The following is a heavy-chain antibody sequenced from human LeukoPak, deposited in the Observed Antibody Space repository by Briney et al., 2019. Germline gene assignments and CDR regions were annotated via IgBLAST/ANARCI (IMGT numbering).Heavy chain of an antibody. CDR2: ISGSGGSI. CDR1: GFTFSNYA. CDR3: AKDFTHSGGWYTHFDY. D-gene: IGHD6-19*01. V-gene: IGHV3-23*01. J-gene: IGHJ4*01. Sequence: GGSLRLSCAASGFTFSNYAMSWVRQAPGKGLEWVSAISGSGGSIFYADSVKGRFSISRDNSKNTLYLQMSSLRVEESAVYYCAKDFTHSGGWYTHFDYWGHGTLVTVSS.